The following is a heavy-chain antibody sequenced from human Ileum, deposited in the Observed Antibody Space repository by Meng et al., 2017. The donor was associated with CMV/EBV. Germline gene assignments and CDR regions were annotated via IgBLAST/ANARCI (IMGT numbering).Heavy chain of an antibody. CDR2: ISSNGGST. Sequence: ESLKISCAASGFTFSTYVMHWVRQAPGKGLEYVSGISSNGGSTYYADSVKGRFIISRDNSKNTLYLQMGSLRAEDMAVYYCARVSGCSTSSCFQGWYYFDYWGQGTLVTVSS. CDR3: ARVSGCSTSSCFQGWYYFDY. CDR1: GFTFSTYV. D-gene: IGHD2-2*01. V-gene: IGHV3-64*02. J-gene: IGHJ4*02.